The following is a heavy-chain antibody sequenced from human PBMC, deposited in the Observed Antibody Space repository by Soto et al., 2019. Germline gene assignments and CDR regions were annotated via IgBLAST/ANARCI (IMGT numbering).Heavy chain of an antibody. J-gene: IGHJ5*02. Sequence: GESLKISCKGSGYSFTSYWIGWVRQMPGKGLEWMGIIYPGDPDTRYSPPFQGQVTISADKSISTAYLQWSSLKASDTAMYYCARLRGRYYDFWSGYPGLFGPWGQGTLVTVSS. V-gene: IGHV5-51*01. CDR3: ARLRGRYYDFWSGYPGLFGP. D-gene: IGHD3-3*01. CDR2: IYPGDPDT. CDR1: GYSFTSYW.